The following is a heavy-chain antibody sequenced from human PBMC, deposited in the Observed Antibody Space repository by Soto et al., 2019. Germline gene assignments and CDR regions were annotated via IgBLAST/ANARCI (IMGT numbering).Heavy chain of an antibody. CDR1: GGSISSSNW. J-gene: IGHJ4*02. V-gene: IGHV4-4*02. CDR2: IYHSGST. CDR3: ARDRYYEDSSGHYYYDY. Sequence: SETLSLTCAVSGGSISSSNWWSWVRQPPGKGLEWIGEIYHSGSTNYNPSLKSRVTISVDKSQNQFSLKLSAVTAADTAVYYCARDRYYEDSSGHYYYDYWGQGTLVTVSS. D-gene: IGHD3-22*01.